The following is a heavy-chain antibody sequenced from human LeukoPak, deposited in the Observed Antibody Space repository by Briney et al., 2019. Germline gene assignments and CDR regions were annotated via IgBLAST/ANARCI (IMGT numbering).Heavy chain of an antibody. CDR2: IYYSGST. D-gene: IGHD3-3*01. V-gene: IGHV4-61*03. Sequence: PSETLSLTCTVSGGSISSGGYSWSWIRQPPGKGLEWIGYIYYSGSTNYNPSLKSRVTISIDTSKNHFSLKLSSVTAADTAVYYCATVPRRDFWSGYAYYFDYWDQGTLVTVSS. CDR1: GGSISSGGYS. CDR3: ATVPRRDFWSGYAYYFDY. J-gene: IGHJ4*02.